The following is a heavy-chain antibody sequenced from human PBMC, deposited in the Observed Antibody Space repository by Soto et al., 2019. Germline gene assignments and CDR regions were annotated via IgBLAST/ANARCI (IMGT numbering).Heavy chain of an antibody. CDR3: AKSTRREMATD. V-gene: IGHV1-18*01. CDR2: INTYNGMT. D-gene: IGHD5-12*01. J-gene: IGHJ4*02. Sequence: QVQLVQSGGEVKKPGASVTVSCKASGYTFINYHITWVRQAPGQGLEWMAWINTYNGMTDYAQRFQGRVTMTRDTSTRTGSMEMRNLGSDRTSVYFCAKSTRREMATDWSQGTMVTVSS. CDR1: GYTFINYH.